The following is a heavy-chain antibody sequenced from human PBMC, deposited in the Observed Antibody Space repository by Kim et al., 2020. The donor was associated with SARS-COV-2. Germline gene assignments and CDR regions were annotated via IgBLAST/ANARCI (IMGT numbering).Heavy chain of an antibody. CDR3: AKDRTGTFDY. D-gene: IGHD1-1*01. CDR1: GFTFSSYG. J-gene: IGHJ4*02. V-gene: IGHV3-30*18. Sequence: GGSLRLSCAASGFTFSSYGMHWVRQAPGKGLEWVAVISYDGSNKYYADSVKGRFTISRDNSKNTLYLQMNSLRAEDTAVYYCAKDRTGTFDYWGQGTLVTVSS. CDR2: ISYDGSNK.